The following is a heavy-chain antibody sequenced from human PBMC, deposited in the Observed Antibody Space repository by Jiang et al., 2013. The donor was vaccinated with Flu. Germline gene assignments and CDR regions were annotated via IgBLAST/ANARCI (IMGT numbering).Heavy chain of an antibody. V-gene: IGHV1-3*01. D-gene: IGHD1/OR15-1a*01. CDR1: GYTVTNYA. CDR3: AREGEHAFDM. CDR2: ITAGNGNT. J-gene: IGHJ3*02. Sequence: GAEVKKPGASVKVSCKASGYTVTNYAMQWVRQAPGQRPEWMGWITAGNGNTRYSEKLQGRVTISRDTSASIVYMELSSLRSDDTGVYYCAREGEHAFDMWGQGTMVIVSS.